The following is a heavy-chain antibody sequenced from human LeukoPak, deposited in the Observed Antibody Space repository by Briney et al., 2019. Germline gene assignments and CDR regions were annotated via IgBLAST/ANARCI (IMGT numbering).Heavy chain of an antibody. V-gene: IGHV4-38-2*01. CDR1: GYSISSGYY. Sequence: SETLSLTCAVSGYSISSGYYWGWIRQPPGKGLEWIGSIYHSGSTYYNLSLKSRVTISVDTSKNQFSLKLSSVTAADTAVYYCARHALTTINWFDPWGQGTLVTVSS. D-gene: IGHD3-22*01. J-gene: IGHJ5*02. CDR2: IYHSGST. CDR3: ARHALTTINWFDP.